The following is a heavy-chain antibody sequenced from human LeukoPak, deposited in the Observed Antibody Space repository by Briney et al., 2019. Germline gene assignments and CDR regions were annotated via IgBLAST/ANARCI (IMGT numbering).Heavy chain of an antibody. CDR3: AREDPESEAFDH. CDR1: GFTFSSCS. J-gene: IGHJ4*02. Sequence: GGSLRLSCAASGFTFSSCSMNWVRQAPGKGLEWVSHISSGSSAKYYADSVKGRFTISRDNSKNTLYLQMNSLRAEDTAVYYCAREDPESEAFDHWGQGILVTVSS. V-gene: IGHV3-48*01. CDR2: ISSGSSAK.